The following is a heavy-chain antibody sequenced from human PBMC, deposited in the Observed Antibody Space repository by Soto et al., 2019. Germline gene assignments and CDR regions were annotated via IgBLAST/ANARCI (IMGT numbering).Heavy chain of an antibody. CDR3: ARGGYYYGSGIPDY. V-gene: IGHV4-31*03. D-gene: IGHD3-10*01. CDR2: IYYSGST. J-gene: IGHJ4*02. CDR1: GGSISSGGYY. Sequence: PSETLSLTGTVSGGSISSGGYYWSWIRQHPGKGLEWIGYIYYSGSTYYNPSLKSRVTISVDTSKNQFSLKLSSVTAADTAVYYCARGGYYYGSGIPDYWDQGTLVTVSS.